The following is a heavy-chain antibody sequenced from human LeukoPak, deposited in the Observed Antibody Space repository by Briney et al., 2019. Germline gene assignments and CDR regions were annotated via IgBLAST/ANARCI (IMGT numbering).Heavy chain of an antibody. CDR3: ARGLRGVIQLPADY. V-gene: IGHV3-21*01. CDR2: ISSSSSYI. CDR1: GFTFSSYS. J-gene: IGHJ4*02. D-gene: IGHD3-10*01. Sequence: GGSLRLSCAASGFTFSSYSMNWVRQAPGKGLEWVSSISSSSSYIYYADSVKGRFTISRDNAKNSLYLQMNSLRAEDTAVYYCARGLRGVIQLPADYWGQGTLVTVSS.